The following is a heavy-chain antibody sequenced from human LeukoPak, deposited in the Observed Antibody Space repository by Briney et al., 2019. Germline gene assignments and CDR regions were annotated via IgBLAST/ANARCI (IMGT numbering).Heavy chain of an antibody. CDR2: INSAGSST. V-gene: IGHV3-74*01. CDR1: GFTFSSYW. J-gene: IGHJ6*02. Sequence: QPGGSLRLSCAASGFTFSSYWMHWVRQAPGKGLVWVSRINSAGSSTSYADSVKGRFTISRDNAKNTLYLQMNSLRAEDTAVYYCARDLTVAAYYYYYYGMDVWGQGTTVTVSS. D-gene: IGHD6-19*01. CDR3: ARDLTVAAYYYYYYGMDV.